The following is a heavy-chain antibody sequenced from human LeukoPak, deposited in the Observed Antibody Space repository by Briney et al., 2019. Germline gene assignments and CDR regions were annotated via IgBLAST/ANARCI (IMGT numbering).Heavy chain of an antibody. Sequence: PGGSLRLSCAASGFTFNSYGMSWVRQAPGKGLEWVSGISGSGGATYYADSVKGRFTVSRDDPHNTLYLQTNSVRAEDTAVYFCARGGVDHYGSGTYYLMYYFDHWGQGALVTVSS. V-gene: IGHV3-23*01. CDR1: GFTFNSYG. CDR3: ARGGVDHYGSGTYYLMYYFDH. CDR2: ISGSGGAT. J-gene: IGHJ4*02. D-gene: IGHD3-10*01.